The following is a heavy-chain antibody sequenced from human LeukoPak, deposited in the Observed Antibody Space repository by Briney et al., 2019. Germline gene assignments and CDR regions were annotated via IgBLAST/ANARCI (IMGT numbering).Heavy chain of an antibody. CDR1: GFTFRAYA. D-gene: IGHD4-17*01. V-gene: IGHV3-30*02. Sequence: GGSLRLSCAASGFTFRAYAMHWVRQAPGKSLEWVAFIRFDGTKRYYGNSVRGRFTISRDTSKNMMYLQMNSLRAEDTAVYYCAKGDYGDYDEPHYYFYYMEVWGKGTTVTVSS. CDR2: IRFDGTKR. CDR3: AKGDYGDYDEPHYYFYYMEV. J-gene: IGHJ6*03.